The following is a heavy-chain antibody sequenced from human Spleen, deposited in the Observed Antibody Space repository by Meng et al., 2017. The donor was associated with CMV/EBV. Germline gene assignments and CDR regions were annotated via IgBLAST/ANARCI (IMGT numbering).Heavy chain of an antibody. J-gene: IGHJ5*02. CDR2: IYTGDSDT. CDR3: AKESTRGFDP. Sequence: GGSLRLSCKASGYSFTDYWINWVRQVPGKGLEWMGIIYTGDSDTRYSPSFQGQVTISVDKSISTAYLQWDNLKASDTAIYYCAKESTRGFDPWGQGTLVTVSS. D-gene: IGHD2/OR15-2a*01. CDR1: GYSFTDYW. V-gene: IGHV5-51*01.